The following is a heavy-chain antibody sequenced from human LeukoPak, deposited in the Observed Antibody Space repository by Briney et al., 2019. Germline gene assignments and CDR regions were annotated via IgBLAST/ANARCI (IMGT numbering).Heavy chain of an antibody. CDR3: ARGNVGARDYYFDY. Sequence: GESLRLSCAASGFTFSSYSMNWVRQAPGKGLEWVSSISSSSSYIYYADSVKGRFTISRDNAKNSLYLQMNSLRAEDTAVYYCARGNVGARDYYFDYWGQGTLVTVSS. CDR2: ISSSSSYI. V-gene: IGHV3-21*01. CDR1: GFTFSSYS. J-gene: IGHJ4*02. D-gene: IGHD1-26*01.